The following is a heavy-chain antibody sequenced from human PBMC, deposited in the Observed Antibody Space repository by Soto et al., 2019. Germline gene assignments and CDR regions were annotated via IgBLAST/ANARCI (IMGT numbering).Heavy chain of an antibody. CDR1: GFTFSSYA. Sequence: GGSLRLSCAAPGFTFSSYAMSWVRQAPGKGLEWVSAISGSGGSTYYADSVKGRFTISRDNSKNTLYLQMNSLRAEDTAVYYCATGDSSGYYYHSFDYWGQGTLVTVSS. V-gene: IGHV3-23*01. J-gene: IGHJ4*02. D-gene: IGHD3-22*01. CDR3: ATGDSSGYYYHSFDY. CDR2: ISGSGGST.